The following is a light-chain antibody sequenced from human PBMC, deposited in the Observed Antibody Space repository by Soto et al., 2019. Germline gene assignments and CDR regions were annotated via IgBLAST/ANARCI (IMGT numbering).Light chain of an antibody. J-gene: IGLJ1*01. CDR1: TGAVTSGYY. V-gene: IGLV7-43*01. CDR2: XXX. CDR3: LLYYGGAQFGV. Sequence: QAVVTQEPSLTVSPGGTVTLTCASSTGAVTSGYYPNWFQQKPGQAPXAXXXXXXNKHSXTPXXXXXXXXXXXXXXXXXGVXPEDEAEYYCLLYYGGAQFGVFGTGTKVTVL.